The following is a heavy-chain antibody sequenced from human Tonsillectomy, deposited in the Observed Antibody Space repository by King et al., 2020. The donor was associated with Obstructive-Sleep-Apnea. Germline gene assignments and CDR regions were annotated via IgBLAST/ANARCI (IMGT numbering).Heavy chain of an antibody. CDR1: GFTFSSYG. CDR3: AKGVDTAMGLLDY. V-gene: IGHV3-33*06. D-gene: IGHD5-18*01. J-gene: IGHJ4*02. CDR2: IWYDGSNK. Sequence: VQLVESGGGVVQPGRSRRLSCAASGFTFSSYGMNWVRQAPGKGLEWVAVIWYDGSNKYYVESVKGRFTIYRDNSKNTLYLQMKRLRAEDTAVYYCAKGVDTAMGLLDYWGQGTLVTVSS.